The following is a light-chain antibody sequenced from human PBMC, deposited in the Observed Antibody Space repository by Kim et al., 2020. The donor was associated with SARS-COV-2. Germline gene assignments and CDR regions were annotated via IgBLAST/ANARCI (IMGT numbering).Light chain of an antibody. CDR3: SSYTTSSTLV. CDR2: DVS. J-gene: IGLJ2*01. Sequence: GQSITISCTGTSSDIGVYNYVSWYQLHPGRAPKLMIYDVSKRPSGVSNRFSGSKSGNTASLTISGLQAEDEADYYCSSYTTSSTLVFGGGTQLTVL. V-gene: IGLV2-14*03. CDR1: SSDIGVYNY.